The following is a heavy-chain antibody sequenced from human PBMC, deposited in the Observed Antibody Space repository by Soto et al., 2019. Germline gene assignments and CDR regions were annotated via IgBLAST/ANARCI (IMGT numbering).Heavy chain of an antibody. CDR3: ARKVARRHSSSTHNWFDP. Sequence: QVQLQQWGAGLLKPSETLSLTCAVYGGSFSGYYWSWIRQPPGKGLEWIGEINHSGSTNYNPSLKSRVTISVDTSKNQFSLKLSSVTAADTAVYYCARKVARRHSSSTHNWFDPWGQGTLVTVSS. J-gene: IGHJ5*02. CDR2: INHSGST. CDR1: GGSFSGYY. V-gene: IGHV4-34*01. D-gene: IGHD6-6*01.